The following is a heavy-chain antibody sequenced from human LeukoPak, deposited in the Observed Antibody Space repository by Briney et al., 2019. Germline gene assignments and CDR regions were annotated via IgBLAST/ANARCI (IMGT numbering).Heavy chain of an antibody. V-gene: IGHV3-7*01. D-gene: IGHD6-19*01. CDR2: IKQDGSEK. J-gene: IGHJ4*02. CDR3: ARVRSSGWYVPVHEDY. CDR1: GFTFSSYW. Sequence: GGSLRLSCAASGFTFSSYWMSWVRQAPGKGLEWVANIKQDGSEKYYVDSVKGRFTISRDNAKNSLYLHMNSLRAEDTAVYYCARVRSSGWYVPVHEDYWGQGTLVTVSS.